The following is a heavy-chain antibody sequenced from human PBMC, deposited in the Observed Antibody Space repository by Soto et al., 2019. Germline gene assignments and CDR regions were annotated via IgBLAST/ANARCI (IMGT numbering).Heavy chain of an antibody. V-gene: IGHV3-9*01. CDR1: GFTFDDYA. Sequence: GGSLRLSCAASGFTFDDYAMHWVRQAPGKGLEWVSGISWNSGSIGYADSVKGRFTISRDNAKNSLYLQMNSLRAEDTALYYGENSGYSRGWYLGAAFDIWGKGKRVTVSS. D-gene: IGHD6-19*01. CDR3: ENSGYSRGWYLGAAFDI. CDR2: ISWNSGSI. J-gene: IGHJ3*02.